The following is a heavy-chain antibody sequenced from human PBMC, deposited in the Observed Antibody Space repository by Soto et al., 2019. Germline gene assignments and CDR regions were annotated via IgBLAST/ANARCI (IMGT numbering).Heavy chain of an antibody. D-gene: IGHD2-21*01. CDR3: ARVTAYCGGDCYPEPDYYYYYMDV. Sequence: GGSLRLSCAASGFTFSSYWMHWVRQAPGKGLVWVSRINSDGSSTSYADSVKGRFTISRDNAKNTLYLQMNSLRAEDTAVYYCARVTAYCGGDCYPEPDYYYYYMDVWGKGTTVTVSS. CDR1: GFTFSSYW. J-gene: IGHJ6*03. CDR2: INSDGSST. V-gene: IGHV3-74*01.